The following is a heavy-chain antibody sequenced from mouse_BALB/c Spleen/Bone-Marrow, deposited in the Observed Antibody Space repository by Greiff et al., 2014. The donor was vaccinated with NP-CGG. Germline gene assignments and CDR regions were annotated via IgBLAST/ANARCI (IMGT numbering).Heavy chain of an antibody. J-gene: IGHJ4*01. CDR1: GFTFTDYY. Sequence: EVQLVESGGGLVQPGGSLRLSCATSGFTFTDYYMSWVRQPPGKALECLGFIRNKANGYTTEYSASVKGRFTISRDNSQSILYLQMNTLRAEDSATYYCARDDYYAMDYWGQGTSVTVSS. CDR2: IRNKANGYTT. V-gene: IGHV7-3*02. CDR3: ARDDYYAMDY.